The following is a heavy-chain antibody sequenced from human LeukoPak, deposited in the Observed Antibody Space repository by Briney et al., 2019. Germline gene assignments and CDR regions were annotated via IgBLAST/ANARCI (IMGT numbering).Heavy chain of an antibody. CDR3: ASIENYDILTGYYLPFDY. J-gene: IGHJ4*02. V-gene: IGHV1-69*05. Sequence: SVKVSCKASGGTFSSYAISWVRQAPGQGLEWMGGIIPIFGTANYAQKFQGRVTITTDESTSTAYMELSSLRSEDTAVYYCASIENYDILTGYYLPFDYWGQGTLVTVSS. D-gene: IGHD3-9*01. CDR2: IIPIFGTA. CDR1: GGTFSSYA.